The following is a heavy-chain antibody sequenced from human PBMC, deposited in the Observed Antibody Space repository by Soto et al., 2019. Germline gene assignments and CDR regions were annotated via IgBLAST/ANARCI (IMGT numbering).Heavy chain of an antibody. Sequence: SVKVSCKASGGTFSSYAISWVRQAPGQGLEWMGGTIPIFGTANYAQKFQGRVTITADESTSTAYMELSSLRSEDTAVYYCARAQGQYYYDSSSVSPYGMDVWGQGTTVTVSS. J-gene: IGHJ6*02. CDR3: ARAQGQYYYDSSSVSPYGMDV. V-gene: IGHV1-69*13. CDR2: TIPIFGTA. CDR1: GGTFSSYA. D-gene: IGHD3-22*01.